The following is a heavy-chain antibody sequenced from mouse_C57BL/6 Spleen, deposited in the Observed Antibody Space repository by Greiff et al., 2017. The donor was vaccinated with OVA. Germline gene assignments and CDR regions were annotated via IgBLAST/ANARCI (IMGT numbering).Heavy chain of an antibody. CDR3: ARGRDYFDY. V-gene: IGHV5-6*01. J-gene: IGHJ2*01. CDR2: ISSGGSYT. Sequence: EVHLVESGGDLVKPGGSLKLSCAASGFTFSSYGMSWVRQTPDKRLEWVATISSGGSYTYYPDSVKGRFTISRDNAKNTLYLQMSSLKSEDTAMYYCARGRDYFDYWGQGTTLTVSS. CDR1: GFTFSSYG.